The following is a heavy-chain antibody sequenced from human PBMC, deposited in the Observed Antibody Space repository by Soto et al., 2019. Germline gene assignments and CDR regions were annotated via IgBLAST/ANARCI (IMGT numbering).Heavy chain of an antibody. Sequence: PGGSLRLSCVASGFAFSTYAMSWVRQAPGKGPEWVSAVSGSGENTYYADSVKGRFTISRDNSKHKLHLQMNSLRADDTAVYYCAKDYYYDSSGPDYWGRGTLVTVSS. CDR2: VSGSGENT. CDR1: GFAFSTYA. J-gene: IGHJ4*02. CDR3: AKDYYYDSSGPDY. D-gene: IGHD3-22*01. V-gene: IGHV3-23*01.